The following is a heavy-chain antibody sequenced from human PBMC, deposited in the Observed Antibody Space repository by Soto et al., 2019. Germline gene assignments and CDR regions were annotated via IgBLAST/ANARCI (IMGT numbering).Heavy chain of an antibody. CDR1: GFTFSAYA. CDR2: ITVGGDVT. D-gene: IGHD4-17*01. J-gene: IGHJ3*01. V-gene: IGHV3-23*01. Sequence: PGGSLRVSCVASGFTFSAYAMTWVRQAPGRGLEWVSSITVGGDVTTYADSVRGRFTISRDNSKKTLYLHMNSLRAEDTAVYYCMRDPNGDYIGAFDSLGQGTFGSVSS. CDR3: MRDPNGDYIGAFDS.